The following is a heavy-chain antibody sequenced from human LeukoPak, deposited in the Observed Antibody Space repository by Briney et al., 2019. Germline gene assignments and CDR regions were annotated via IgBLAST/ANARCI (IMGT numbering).Heavy chain of an antibody. V-gene: IGHV3-23*01. D-gene: IGHD2-2*01. CDR1: GFTFSSYA. CDR2: ISGSGGST. J-gene: IGHJ6*03. CDR3: AKGQIYCSSSSCHRAKYYYFMHV. Sequence: RGSLRLSCAASGFTFSSYAMSWVRQAPGKGLDWVSAISGSGGSTYYADSVKGRFTISRDNSKNTLYLQMSSLRAEDTAVYYCAKGQIYCSSSSCHRAKYYYFMHVWGKGTTVTVSS.